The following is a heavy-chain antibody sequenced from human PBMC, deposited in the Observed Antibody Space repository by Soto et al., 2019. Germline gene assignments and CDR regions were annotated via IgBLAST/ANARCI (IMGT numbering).Heavy chain of an antibody. J-gene: IGHJ4*02. CDR2: IYYSGST. Sequence: SETLSLTCTVSGGSICSYYWSWIRQPPGKGLEWIGYIYYSGSTNYNPSLKSRVTISVDTSKNQFSLKLSSVTAADTAVYYCASFTTLGGGWYFDYWGQGTLVTVSS. CDR1: GGSICSYY. V-gene: IGHV4-59*08. D-gene: IGHD3-16*01. CDR3: ASFTTLGGGWYFDY.